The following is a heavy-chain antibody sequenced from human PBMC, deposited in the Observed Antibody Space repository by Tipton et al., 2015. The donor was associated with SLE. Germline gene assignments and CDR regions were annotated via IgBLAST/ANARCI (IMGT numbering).Heavy chain of an antibody. CDR1: GYNFTTYG. J-gene: IGHJ2*01. CDR3: ARRNGYVGSWHFDL. V-gene: IGHV1-18*01. D-gene: IGHD3-10*02. CDR2: INPYSGNT. Sequence: QLVQSGAEVEKPGASVKVSCKTSGYNFTTYGITWVRQAPGQGLEWMGGINPYSGNTNYAQKFQGRVTMTTDRFTSTAYMDLRSLRSDDTAVYHCARRNGYVGSWHFDLWGRGTLVTVSS.